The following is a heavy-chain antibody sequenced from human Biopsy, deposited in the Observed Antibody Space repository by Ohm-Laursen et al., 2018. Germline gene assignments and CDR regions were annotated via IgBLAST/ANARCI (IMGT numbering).Heavy chain of an antibody. D-gene: IGHD3-10*01. CDR2: IYYSWTT. V-gene: IGHV4-61*08. CDR3: ARAYFYGMGTSNYFLDS. Sequence: SETLSLTCPVSGGSVRSPDHRWNWVRRAPGKGLEWFCYIYYSWTTLYNPSLSGRVTMDLDRSTNQFYLKLKSVTSADTAVYFCARAYFYGMGTSNYFLDSWGQGALVTVSS. J-gene: IGHJ4*02. CDR1: GGSVRSPDHR.